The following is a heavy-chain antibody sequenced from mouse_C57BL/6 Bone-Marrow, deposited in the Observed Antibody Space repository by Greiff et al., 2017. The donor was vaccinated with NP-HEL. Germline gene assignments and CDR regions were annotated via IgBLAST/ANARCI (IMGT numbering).Heavy chain of an antibody. CDR1: GFTFSSYA. D-gene: IGHD2-4*01. CDR3: ARGYYDYDWYLDV. J-gene: IGHJ1*03. V-gene: IGHV5-4*03. Sequence: EVMLVESGGGLVKPGGSLKLSCAASGFTFSSYAMSWVRQTPEKRLEWVATISDGGSYTYYPDNVKGRFTISRDNAKNNLYLQMSHLKSEDTAMYYCARGYYDYDWYLDVWGTGTTVTVSS. CDR2: ISDGGSYT.